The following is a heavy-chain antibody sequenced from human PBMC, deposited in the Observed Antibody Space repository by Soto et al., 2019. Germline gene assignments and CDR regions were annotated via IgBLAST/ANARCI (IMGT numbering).Heavy chain of an antibody. CDR1: GYTFTSYG. CDR2: ISAYNGNT. D-gene: IGHD2-15*01. V-gene: IGHV1-18*01. J-gene: IGHJ4*02. CDR3: AREEAGCSGGSCSPDY. Sequence: GASVKVSCKASGYTFTSYGISWVRQAPGQGLEWMGWISAYNGNTNYAQKHQGSVTMTTDTSTSTVYMELRSLSSDDTAVFYFAREEAGCSGGSCSPDYWGQGTLVTVSS.